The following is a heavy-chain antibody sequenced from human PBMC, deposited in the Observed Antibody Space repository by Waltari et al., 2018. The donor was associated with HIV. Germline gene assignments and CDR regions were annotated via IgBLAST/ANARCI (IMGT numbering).Heavy chain of an antibody. CDR2: ISGSISYI. CDR1: GFTFSSYS. J-gene: IGHJ4*02. V-gene: IGHV3-21*01. D-gene: IGHD3-10*01. Sequence: EVQLVESGGGLVKPGGSLRLSCAASGFTFSSYSMNWVRQAPGKGLEWVSSISGSISYIYYADSVKGRFTISRDNAKNSLYLQMNSLRAEDTAVYYCAFFYGSVPPRTYFDYWGQGTLVTVSS. CDR3: AFFYGSVPPRTYFDY.